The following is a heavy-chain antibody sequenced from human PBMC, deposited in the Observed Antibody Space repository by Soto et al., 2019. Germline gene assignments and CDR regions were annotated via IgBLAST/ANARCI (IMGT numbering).Heavy chain of an antibody. J-gene: IGHJ5*02. D-gene: IGHD2-2*03. CDR3: ALDIRNCFDP. Sequence: ASVTVSCTASGYTFTSYDINWVRQAPGQGLEWMGWMNPNSGNTGYAQKFQGRVTMTRNTSITTAYMELSSLRSEDTAVYYCALDIRNCFDPWGQGTLVTVSS. CDR1: GYTFTSYD. V-gene: IGHV1-8*01. CDR2: MNPNSGNT.